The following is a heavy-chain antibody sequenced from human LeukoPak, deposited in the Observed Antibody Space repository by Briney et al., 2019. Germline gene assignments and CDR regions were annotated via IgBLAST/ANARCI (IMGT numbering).Heavy chain of an antibody. CDR3: AKDGQWHLRDYYYYNGMDV. CDR1: GFTFSSYG. V-gene: IGHV3-30*18. CDR2: ISYDGSNK. Sequence: GGSLRLSCAASGFTFSSYGMHWVRQAPGKGLEWVAVISYDGSNKYYADSVKGRFTISRDNSKNTLYLQINSLRAEDTAVYYCAKDGQWHLRDYYYYNGMDVWGQGTTVTVSS. D-gene: IGHD6-19*01. J-gene: IGHJ6*02.